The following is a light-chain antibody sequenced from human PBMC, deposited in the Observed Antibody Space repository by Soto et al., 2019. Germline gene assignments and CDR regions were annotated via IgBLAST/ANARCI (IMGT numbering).Light chain of an antibody. J-gene: IGKJ1*01. CDR2: DSS. CDR1: QSVSSH. CDR3: QQFGDWPS. Sequence: EIRMTQSPAILSVSPGESATLSCRASQSVSSHVVWYQQKPGQAPRLLISDSSTTGFPARFSGSGSGTEFTLTISRLQSDDSAIYYCQQFGDWPSFGLGTKLEI. V-gene: IGKV3-15*01.